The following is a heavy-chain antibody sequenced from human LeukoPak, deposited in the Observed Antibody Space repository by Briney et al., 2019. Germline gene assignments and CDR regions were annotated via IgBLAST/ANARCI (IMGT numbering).Heavy chain of an antibody. J-gene: IGHJ4*02. Sequence: SETLSLTCIVSGGSISSSSYYWGWIRQPPGKGLEWIGSIYYSGSTYYNPSLKSRVTISVDTSKNQFSLKLSSVTAADTAVYYCARLGSGWYFDYWGQGTLVTVSS. V-gene: IGHV4-39*01. CDR2: IYYSGST. CDR3: ARLGSGWYFDY. CDR1: GGSISSSSYY. D-gene: IGHD6-19*01.